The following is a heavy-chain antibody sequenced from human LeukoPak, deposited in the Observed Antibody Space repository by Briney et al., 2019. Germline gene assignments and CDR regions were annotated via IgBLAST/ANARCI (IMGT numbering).Heavy chain of an antibody. CDR1: GFTFSSYW. D-gene: IGHD3-10*01. Sequence: PGGSLRLSCAASGFTFSSYWMHWVRQAPGKGLVWVSRINSDGSSTSYADSVKGRFTISRDNAKNTLYLQMNSLRAEDTAVYYCARAPYYYGSGRRYYFDYWGQGTLVTVSS. CDR2: INSDGSST. V-gene: IGHV3-74*01. CDR3: ARAPYYYGSGRRYYFDY. J-gene: IGHJ4*02.